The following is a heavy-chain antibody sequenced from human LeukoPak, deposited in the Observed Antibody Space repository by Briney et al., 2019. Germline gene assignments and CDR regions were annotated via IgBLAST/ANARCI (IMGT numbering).Heavy chain of an antibody. CDR2: ISYDGSNK. CDR3: AKDRGRYARLGFDC. D-gene: IGHD3-16*01. Sequence: GGSLRLSCAASGLTFSSYAMHWVRQAPGKGLEWVAVISYDGSNKYYADSVKGRFTISRDNSNHTLYLQMNSLRADDTAVYYCAKDRGRYARLGFDCWGQGTLVTVSS. J-gene: IGHJ4*02. CDR1: GLTFSSYA. V-gene: IGHV3-30-3*01.